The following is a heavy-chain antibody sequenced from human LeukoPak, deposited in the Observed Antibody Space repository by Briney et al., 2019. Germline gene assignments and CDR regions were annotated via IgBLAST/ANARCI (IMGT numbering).Heavy chain of an antibody. CDR1: GDTFSNYA. Sequence: ASVKVSCKASGDTFSNYAINWVRQAPGQGLEWMGGIIPIFGTANYAQKFQGRVTITADESTSTAYMELSSLRSEDTAVYYCARVGCSSTSCYRPAFDIWGQGTMVTVSS. V-gene: IGHV1-69*13. CDR3: ARVGCSSTSCYRPAFDI. CDR2: IIPIFGTA. J-gene: IGHJ3*02. D-gene: IGHD2-2*01.